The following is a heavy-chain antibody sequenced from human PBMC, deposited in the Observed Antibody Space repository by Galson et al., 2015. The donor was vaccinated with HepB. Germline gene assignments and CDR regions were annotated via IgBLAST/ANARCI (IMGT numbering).Heavy chain of an antibody. J-gene: IGHJ5*02. CDR1: GFTFSSYG. Sequence: SLRLSCAASGFTFSSYGMHWVRQAPGKGLEWVAVIWYDGSNKYYADSVKGRFTISRDNSKNTLYLQMNSLRAEDTAVYYCARDRGSWPRGFDPWGQGTLVTVSS. CDR3: ARDRGSWPRGFDP. CDR2: IWYDGSNK. D-gene: IGHD6-13*01. V-gene: IGHV3-33*01.